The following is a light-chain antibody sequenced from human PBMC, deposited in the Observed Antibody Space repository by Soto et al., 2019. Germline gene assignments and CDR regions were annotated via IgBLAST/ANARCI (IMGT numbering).Light chain of an antibody. CDR3: SSYTSSSTRV. CDR1: SSDVGGYHY. J-gene: IGLJ1*01. V-gene: IGLV2-14*01. Sequence: QSALTQPASVSGSPGQSITISCTGTSSDVGGYHYVSWYQRYPGKAPKLMIYEVSDRPSGVSNRFSGSKSGNTASLTISGLQAEDEADYYCSSYTSSSTRVFGTGTKVTVL. CDR2: EVS.